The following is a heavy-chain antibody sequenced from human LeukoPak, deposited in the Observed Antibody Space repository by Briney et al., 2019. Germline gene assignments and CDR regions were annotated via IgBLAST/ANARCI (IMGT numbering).Heavy chain of an antibody. J-gene: IGHJ6*02. D-gene: IGHD3-3*01. V-gene: IGHV1-18*01. CDR3: AREAERVVGRSNYYLYYGLDV. CDR1: GYTFTNYG. CDR2: ISTYNGDT. Sequence: ASVKVSCKASGYTFTNYGVSWVRQAPGQGRAGMGWISTYNGDTNSAQKLQGTVTMTTDTFTSTAYMELTSLRSDDTAVYYCAREAERVVGRSNYYLYYGLDVWGQGTTVTVSS.